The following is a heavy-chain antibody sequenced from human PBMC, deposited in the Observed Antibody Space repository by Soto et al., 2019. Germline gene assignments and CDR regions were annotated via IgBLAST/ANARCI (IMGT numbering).Heavy chain of an antibody. CDR1: GGSISSGGYS. V-gene: IGHV4-30-2*01. CDR2: IYHSGST. CDR3: ARVALGYCSSTSCYGGWFDP. Sequence: LSLTCAVSGGSISSGGYSWSWIRQPPGKGLEWIGYIYHSGSTYYNPSLKSRVTISVDRSKNQFSLKLSSVTAADTAVYYCARVALGYCSSTSCYGGWFDPWGQGXLVTVSS. D-gene: IGHD2-2*01. J-gene: IGHJ5*02.